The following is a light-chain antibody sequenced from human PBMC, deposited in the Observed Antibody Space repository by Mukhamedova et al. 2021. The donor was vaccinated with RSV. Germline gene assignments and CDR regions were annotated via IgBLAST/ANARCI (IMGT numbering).Light chain of an antibody. Sequence: QSTWESPRLLIYWAYTRASGVPDRFSGSISGTNHTLTISSLQADDEAIYYCLQYRDFPPTFGQGTKVEIK. V-gene: IGKV4-1*01. CDR2: WAY. CDR3: LQYRDFPPT. J-gene: IGKJ1*01.